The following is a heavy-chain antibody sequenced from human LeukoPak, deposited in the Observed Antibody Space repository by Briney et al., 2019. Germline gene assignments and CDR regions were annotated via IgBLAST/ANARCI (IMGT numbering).Heavy chain of an antibody. CDR2: ISPSGDIT. J-gene: IGHJ4*02. D-gene: IGHD3-10*01. Sequence: PGGSLRLSCAASGFTFSNHGMNWVRQAPGKGLEWVSGISPSGDITYYADSVKGRFTISRDNSKITLYLEVISLTAEDTAVYYCAKDDAWLRFGEWSQGTLVTVSS. CDR3: AKDDAWLRFGE. CDR1: GFTFSNHG. V-gene: IGHV3-23*01.